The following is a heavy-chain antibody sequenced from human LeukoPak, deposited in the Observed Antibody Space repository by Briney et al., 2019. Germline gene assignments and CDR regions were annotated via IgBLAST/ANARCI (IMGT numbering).Heavy chain of an antibody. CDR2: ISPGDYTT. D-gene: IGHD3-16*01. CDR3: AKGWGKFDY. J-gene: IGHJ4*02. V-gene: IGHV3-23*01. CDR1: GITFSSSS. Sequence: GVSLRLSCLASGITFSSSSMTWVRQAPGKGLEWVSAISPGDYTTYYADSVKGRFTVSRDNSKNTLYLQMNSLRAEDTAVYYCAKGWGKFDYWGQGTLVTVSS.